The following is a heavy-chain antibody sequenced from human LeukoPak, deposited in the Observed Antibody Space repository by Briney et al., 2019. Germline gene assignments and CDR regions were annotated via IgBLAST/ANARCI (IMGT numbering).Heavy chain of an antibody. V-gene: IGHV3-9*01. CDR1: GFTFDDYA. J-gene: IGHJ6*02. CDR2: ISWNSGSI. CDR3: AKDISSATVTHYYYYYGMDV. D-gene: IGHD4-17*01. Sequence: GRSLRLSCAASGFTFDDYAMHWVRQAPGKGLEWVSGISWNSGSIGYADSVKGRFTISRDNAKNSLYLQMNSLRAEDTALYYCAKDISSATVTHYYYYYGMDVWGQGTTVTVSS.